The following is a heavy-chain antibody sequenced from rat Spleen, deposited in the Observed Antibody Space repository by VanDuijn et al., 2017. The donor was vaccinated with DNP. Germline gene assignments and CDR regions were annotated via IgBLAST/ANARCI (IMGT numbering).Heavy chain of an antibody. J-gene: IGHJ2*01. D-gene: IGHD1-4*01. Sequence: EVQLVESGGGLVQPGRSLKLSCVASGFIFSNYWMTWRRQTPTKGLEWVASISIGGSTYYRDSVKGRFTLSRDNAKSTLYLQMESLRSEDTATYYCAGRPPPTRGPFDYWGQGVTVTVSS. CDR1: GFIFSNYW. CDR3: AGRPPPTRGPFDY. V-gene: IGHV5-31*01. CDR2: ISIGGST.